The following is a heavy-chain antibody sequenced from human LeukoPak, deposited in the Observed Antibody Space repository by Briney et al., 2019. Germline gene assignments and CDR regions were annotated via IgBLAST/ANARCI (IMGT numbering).Heavy chain of an antibody. Sequence: PGGSLRLSCAASGFTFSSSIMNWVRQAPGKGLEWVSTITSSGGSTYYADSVKRRFTISRDNSKNTLFLQMNSLRAEDTAVYYCAKDADAVLAPDYWGQGTLVTVSS. CDR3: AKDADAVLAPDY. D-gene: IGHD3-3*02. J-gene: IGHJ4*02. CDR2: ITSSGGST. V-gene: IGHV3-23*01. CDR1: GFTFSSSI.